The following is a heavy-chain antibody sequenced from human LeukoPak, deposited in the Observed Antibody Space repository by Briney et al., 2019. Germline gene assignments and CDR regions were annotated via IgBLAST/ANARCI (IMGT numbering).Heavy chain of an antibody. CDR2: ISWNSGSI. V-gene: IGHV3-9*01. Sequence: PGRSLRLSCAASGFTFDDYAMHWVRQAPGKGLEWVSGISWNSGSIGYADSVKGRFTISRDNAKNSLYLQMNSLRAEDTALYYCAKDTRGYYYYGMDVWGQGTTVTVSS. J-gene: IGHJ6*02. CDR1: GFTFDDYA. CDR3: AKDTRGYYYYGMDV.